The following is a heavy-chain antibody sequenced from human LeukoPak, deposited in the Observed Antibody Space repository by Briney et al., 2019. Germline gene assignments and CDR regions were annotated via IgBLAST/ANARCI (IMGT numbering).Heavy chain of an antibody. CDR1: GYTFTNYG. CDR3: ARSFARDSDILTGYYIGDY. Sequence: ASVKVSCKASGYTFTNYGISWVRQAPGQGLEWMGWVSAYDGNTNYAQKLQGRLTMTTDRSASTAYMELRSLRSDDTAMYYCARSFARDSDILTGYYIGDYWGQGTLVTVSS. D-gene: IGHD3-9*01. CDR2: VSAYDGNT. V-gene: IGHV1-18*01. J-gene: IGHJ4*02.